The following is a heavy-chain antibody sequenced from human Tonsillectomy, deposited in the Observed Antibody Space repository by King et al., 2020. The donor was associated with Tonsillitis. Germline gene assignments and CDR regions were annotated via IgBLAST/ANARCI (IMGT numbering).Heavy chain of an antibody. Sequence: VQLVESGGGLVKPGGSLRLSCAASGFTFSDYYMSWIRQAPGKGLEWVSYISSSSSYTNYADSVKGRFTISRDNAKNSLYLQMNSLRAEDTAVYYCATDRLPDSGHYYMDVWGNGTTVTVSS. CDR3: ATDRLPDSGHYYMDV. V-gene: IGHV3-11*05. CDR2: ISSSSSYT. CDR1: GFTFSDYY. D-gene: IGHD5-12*01. J-gene: IGHJ6*03.